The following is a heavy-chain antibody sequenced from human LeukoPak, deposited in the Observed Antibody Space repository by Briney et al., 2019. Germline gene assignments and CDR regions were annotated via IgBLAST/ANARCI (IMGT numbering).Heavy chain of an antibody. CDR1: GGSFSGYY. J-gene: IGHJ4*02. CDR3: ARYYYDSSGYPDY. Sequence: SETLSLTCAVYGGSFSGYYWSWIRQPPGKGLEWIGEINHSGSTNYNPSLKSRVTISVDTSKNQFSLKLSSVTAADTAVYYCARYYYDSSGYPDYWGQGTLVTVSS. CDR2: INHSGST. D-gene: IGHD3-22*01. V-gene: IGHV4-34*01.